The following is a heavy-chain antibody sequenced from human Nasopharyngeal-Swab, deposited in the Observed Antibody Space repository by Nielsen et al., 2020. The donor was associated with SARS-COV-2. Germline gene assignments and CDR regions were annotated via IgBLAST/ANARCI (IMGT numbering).Heavy chain of an antibody. J-gene: IGHJ5*02. CDR1: GYSFANYC. V-gene: IGHV5-51*01. Sequence: GGSLRLSCTGFGYSFANYCIGWVRQMPGKGLEWMGSIYPCNSDTRYSPAFHGRVTISADKSINTAYLQWTSLRASDTAVYYCARRAARDGYNYEVDPWGQGTLVTVSS. D-gene: IGHD5-24*01. CDR2: IYPCNSDT. CDR3: ARRAARDGYNYEVDP.